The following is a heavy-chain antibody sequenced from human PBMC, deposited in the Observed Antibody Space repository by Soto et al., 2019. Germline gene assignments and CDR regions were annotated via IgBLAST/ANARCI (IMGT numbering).Heavy chain of an antibody. Sequence: QVQLVQSGAEVKKPGSSVKVSCKASGGTFSSYAISWVRQAPGQGLEWMGGIIPIFGTANYAQKLQGRVTITADESTSTAYMELSSLRSEDTAVYYCARDKGYCGGDCLRYWGQGTLVTVSS. CDR3: ARDKGYCGGDCLRY. V-gene: IGHV1-69*12. CDR1: GGTFSSYA. J-gene: IGHJ4*02. CDR2: IIPIFGTA. D-gene: IGHD2-21*02.